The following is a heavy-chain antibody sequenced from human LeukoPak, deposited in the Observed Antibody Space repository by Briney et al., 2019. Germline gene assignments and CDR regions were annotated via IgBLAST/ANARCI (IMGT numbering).Heavy chain of an antibody. V-gene: IGHV4-39*01. CDR2: IYYSGTA. CDR1: GGSISTTSTY. D-gene: IGHD6-13*01. J-gene: IGHJ5*02. CDR3: ARSIAGDGPTHNWFGP. Sequence: PSETLSLTCTVPGGSISTTSTYWGWIRQPPGKGLEWIGSIYYSGTAYYNPSLKSRVTIFVDTSKNQFSLKLSSVTAADMATYYCARSIAGDGPTHNWFGPWGQGALVTVSS.